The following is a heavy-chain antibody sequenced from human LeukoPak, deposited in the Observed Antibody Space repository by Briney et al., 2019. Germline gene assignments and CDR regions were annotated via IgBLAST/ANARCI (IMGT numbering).Heavy chain of an antibody. CDR3: AGHHPRNTVDF. J-gene: IGHJ4*02. CDR2: ISDIGSI. D-gene: IGHD2/OR15-2a*01. Sequence: PSETLSLTCTVSGGSISSYYWSWIRQPPGKGLEWIAYISDIGSINYNPSLKSRVTISLDTSKNQFSLKLSSVTAADTAAYYCAGHHPRNTVDFWGQGTLVTVSS. CDR1: GGSISSYY. V-gene: IGHV4-59*08.